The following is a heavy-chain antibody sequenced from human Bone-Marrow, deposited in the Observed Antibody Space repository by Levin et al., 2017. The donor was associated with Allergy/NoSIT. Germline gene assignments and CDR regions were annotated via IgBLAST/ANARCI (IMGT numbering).Heavy chain of an antibody. CDR3: SKDSSVYGQYYYYGLDV. CDR1: GFSFGTYG. D-gene: IGHD3-22*01. V-gene: IGHV3-30*18. CDR2: ISYDGSQK. J-gene: IGHJ6*02. Sequence: GGSLRLSCAASGFSFGTYGMHWVRQAPGKGLDWVAVISYDGSQKYYADSVKGRLTISRDNSNNTLYLQINSLGAQDTAMYYCSKDSSVYGQYYYYGLDVWGQGTTVTVSS.